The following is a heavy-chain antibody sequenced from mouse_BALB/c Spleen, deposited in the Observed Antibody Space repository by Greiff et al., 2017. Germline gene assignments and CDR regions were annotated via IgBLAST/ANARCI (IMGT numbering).Heavy chain of an antibody. CDR2: ILPGSGST. V-gene: IGHV1-9*01. J-gene: IGHJ4*01. D-gene: IGHD2-4*01. Sequence: VQLQQSGAELMKPGASVKISCKATGYTFSSYWIEWVKQRPGHGLEWIGEILPGSGSTNYNEKFKGKGTFTADTSSNTAYMQLSSLTSEDSAVYYCARYDYDYYAMDYWGQGTSVTGAS. CDR1: GYTFSSYW. CDR3: ARYDYDYYAMDY.